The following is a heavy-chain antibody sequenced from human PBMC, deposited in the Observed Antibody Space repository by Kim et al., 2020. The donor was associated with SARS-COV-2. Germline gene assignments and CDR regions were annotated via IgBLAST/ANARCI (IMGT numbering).Heavy chain of an antibody. D-gene: IGHD3-3*01. CDR3: ARQRSRITIFGVVINDAFDI. CDR2: IYYSGST. CDR1: GGSISSSSYY. Sequence: SETLSLTCTGSGGSISSSSYYWGWIRQPPGKGLEWIGSIYYSGSTYYNPSLKSLVTISVDTSKNQFSLKLSFVNAADTAVYYCARQRSRITIFGVVINDAFDIWGQGTMVTVSS. V-gene: IGHV4-39*01. J-gene: IGHJ3*02.